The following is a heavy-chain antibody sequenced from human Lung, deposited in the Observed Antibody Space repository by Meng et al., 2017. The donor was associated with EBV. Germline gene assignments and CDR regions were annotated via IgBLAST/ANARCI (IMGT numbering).Heavy chain of an antibody. CDR1: GGSIRFGDYY. V-gene: IGHV4-30-4*08. D-gene: IGHD6-6*01. CDR2: IYDSGST. J-gene: IGHJ5*02. CDR3: AREYSSSSGLPGP. Sequence: VPLPESGPGLVKPSQTLSLTCTVSGGSIRFGDYYWSWIRHPPGKGLEWIGYIYDSGSTSYNPSLMSRVTISVDTSRNQFSLKLTSVTAADTAVYYCAREYSSSSGLPGPWGQGTLVTVSS.